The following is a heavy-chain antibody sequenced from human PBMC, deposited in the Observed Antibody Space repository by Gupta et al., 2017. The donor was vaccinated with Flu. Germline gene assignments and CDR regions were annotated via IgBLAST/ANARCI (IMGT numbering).Heavy chain of an antibody. Sequence: EVQLLHSRGGLVQPGGSLILSCAAAGFTFSSYAMSWVRKAPGKGLDCGSAISGSGGTTHYGGAGMDRFTIYRDNSKKMPSLQTTSPTVEDNAVSYCAKCDSGSYYRVNFAYWGQGSLVTVSS. V-gene: IGHV3-23*01. CDR2: ISGSGGTT. CDR3: AKCDSGSYYRVNFAY. CDR1: GFTFSSYA. D-gene: IGHD1-26*01. J-gene: IGHJ4*02.